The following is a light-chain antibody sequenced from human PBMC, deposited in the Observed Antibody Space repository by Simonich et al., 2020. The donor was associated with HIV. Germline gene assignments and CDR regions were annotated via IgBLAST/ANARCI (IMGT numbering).Light chain of an antibody. V-gene: IGKV3-11*01. Sequence: EIVLTQSPATLSLSPGERATLPCRASQRVSSYLAWYQQKPGQAPRLLIYETSNRATGIPARFSGSGSGTDFTLTISSLEPEDFAVYYCQQRSNWYTFGQGTKLEIK. CDR1: QRVSSY. CDR3: QQRSNWYT. CDR2: ETS. J-gene: IGKJ2*01.